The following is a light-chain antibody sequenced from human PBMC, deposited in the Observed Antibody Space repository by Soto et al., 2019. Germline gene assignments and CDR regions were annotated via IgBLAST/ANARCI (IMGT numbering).Light chain of an antibody. CDR3: SSYTSSITLSAYL. Sequence: QSALTQPASVSGSPGQSTTISCTGTRSDVGGYNFVSWYQHHQGKHPKLMIYDVSNRPSGFSNRFSGSKSGNTASLIISELQAEDEADYYCSSYTSSITLSAYLFGRGTKLTVL. V-gene: IGLV2-14*03. CDR2: DVS. CDR1: RSDVGGYNF. J-gene: IGLJ1*01.